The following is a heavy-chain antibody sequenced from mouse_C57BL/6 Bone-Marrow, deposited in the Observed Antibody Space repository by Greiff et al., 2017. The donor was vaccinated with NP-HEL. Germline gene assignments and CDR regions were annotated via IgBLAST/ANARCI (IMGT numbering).Heavy chain of an antibody. V-gene: IGHV1-54*01. CDR3: ARSEDGYSLFAY. J-gene: IGHJ3*01. CDR2: INPGSGGT. CDR1: GYAFTNYL. D-gene: IGHD2-3*01. Sequence: QVQLQQSGAELVRPGTSVKVSCKASGYAFTNYLIEWVKQRPGQGLEWIGVINPGSGGTNYNEKFKGKATLTADKSSSTAYMQLCSLTSEDSAVYFCARSEDGYSLFAYWGQGTLVTVSA.